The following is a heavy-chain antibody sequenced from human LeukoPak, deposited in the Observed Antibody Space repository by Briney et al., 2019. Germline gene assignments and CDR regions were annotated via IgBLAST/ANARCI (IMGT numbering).Heavy chain of an antibody. J-gene: IGHJ4*02. D-gene: IGHD2-15*01. CDR1: GFTFSSYA. V-gene: IGHV3-30-3*01. CDR2: ILYDGSNK. CDR3: ARACSGGRCFVY. Sequence: PGTSLRLSCAASGFTFSSYAMHWVRQAPGKGLEWVALILYDGSNKYYADSVKGRFTISRDNAKNSLYLQMNSLRAEDTAVYFCARACSGGRCFVYWGQGTLVTVSS.